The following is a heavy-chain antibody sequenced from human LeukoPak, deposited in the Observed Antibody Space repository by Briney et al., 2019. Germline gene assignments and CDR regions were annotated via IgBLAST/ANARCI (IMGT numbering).Heavy chain of an antibody. D-gene: IGHD2-2*03. CDR2: ISYDGINK. V-gene: IGHV3-30*04. CDR1: GFTFSTYA. CDR3: AKDLTMDIVVVPAAIFGSLGAFDI. Sequence: PGRSLRLSCAASGFTFSTYAIHWVRQAPAKGLEWVAVISYDGINKYYADSVKGRFTISRDNSKNTLYLQMNSLRAEDTAVYYCAKDLTMDIVVVPAAIFGSLGAFDIWGQGKMVTVSS. J-gene: IGHJ3*02.